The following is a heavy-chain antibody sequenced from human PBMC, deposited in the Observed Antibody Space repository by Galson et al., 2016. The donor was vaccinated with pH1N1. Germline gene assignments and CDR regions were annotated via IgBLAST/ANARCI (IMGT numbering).Heavy chain of an antibody. J-gene: IGHJ4*02. D-gene: IGHD3-3*01. CDR3: AKDRGPGIFGVVR. CDR2: ISSSSYT. CDR1: GFTFSDYY. Sequence: SLRLSCAASGFTFSDYYMRWIRQAPGKGLEWISDISSSSYTNYADSVKGRFTISRDNAKNSLYLQMNSLRAEDTALYYCAKDRGPGIFGVVRGGQGTLVTVSS. V-gene: IGHV3-11*05.